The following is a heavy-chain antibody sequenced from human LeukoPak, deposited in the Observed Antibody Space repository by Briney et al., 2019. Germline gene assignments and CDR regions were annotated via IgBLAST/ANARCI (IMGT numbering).Heavy chain of an antibody. D-gene: IGHD3-22*01. CDR1: GFTFSSYS. J-gene: IGHJ4*02. CDR3: AKDLGIVVVIEALDY. V-gene: IGHV3-30*18. Sequence: GGSLRLSCAASGFTFSSYSMNWVRQAPGKGLEWVAVISYDGSNKYYADSVKGRFTISRDNSKNTLYLQMNSLRAEDTAVYYCAKDLGIVVVIEALDYWGQGTLVTVSS. CDR2: ISYDGSNK.